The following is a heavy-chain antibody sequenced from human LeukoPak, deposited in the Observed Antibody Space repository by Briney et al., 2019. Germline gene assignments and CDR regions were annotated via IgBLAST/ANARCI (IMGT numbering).Heavy chain of an antibody. V-gene: IGHV1-3*01. D-gene: IGHD3-22*01. CDR3: ARAGKGAYYYDSRDNLFDP. CDR2: INAANGNT. Sequence: ASVKVSCKASGYSLTSYAMNWVRQAPGQRLEWMGWINAANGNTKSSQKFQGRVTITRDTSANTAYMELSSLTFEDTAVYYCARAGKGAYYYDSRDNLFDPWGQGTLGTGSS. J-gene: IGHJ5*02. CDR1: GYSLTSYA.